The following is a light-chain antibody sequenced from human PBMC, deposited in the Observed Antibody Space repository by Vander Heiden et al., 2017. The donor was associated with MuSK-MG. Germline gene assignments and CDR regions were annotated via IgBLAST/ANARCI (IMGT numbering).Light chain of an antibody. V-gene: IGLV1-40*01. CDR2: GNS. CDR1: NSNLGAGSD. Sequence: QSVLTPPPSVSGAPGPRVPISCPGCNSNLGAGSDVHWYQQLPGTASKLLISGNSNRPPGVPDRFSGSKSGTAASLAITGLQAEDEADYYCQAYDISLSVPLVFGGGTRLTVL. J-gene: IGLJ2*01. CDR3: QAYDISLSVPLV.